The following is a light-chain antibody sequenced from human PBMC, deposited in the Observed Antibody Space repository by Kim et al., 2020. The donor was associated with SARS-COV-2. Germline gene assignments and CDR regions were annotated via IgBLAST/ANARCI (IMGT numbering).Light chain of an antibody. V-gene: IGLV1-51*01. CDR2: DNN. Sequence: RVTLSCFGSTSNIGNNYVSWYQQLPGTAPNLLIYDNNKLPPGIPDRFAGSKSGTSATLGITGLQTGDEADYYCGTWDDSLTPGGVFGGGTQLTVL. CDR3: GTWDDSLTPGGV. CDR1: TSNIGNNY. J-gene: IGLJ2*01.